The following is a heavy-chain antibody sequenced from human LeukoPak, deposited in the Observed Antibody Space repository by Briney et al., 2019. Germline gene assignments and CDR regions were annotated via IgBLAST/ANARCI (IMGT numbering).Heavy chain of an antibody. V-gene: IGHV3-9*01. J-gene: IGHJ4*02. CDR3: AKGKGNSGWYLFDY. Sequence: PGRSLRLSCAASGFTFDDYAMHWVRQAPGKGLEWVSGISWNSGSIGYADSVKGRFTISRDNAKNSLYLQMNSLRAEDTALYYCAKGKGNSGWYLFDYWGQGTLVTVSS. D-gene: IGHD6-19*01. CDR2: ISWNSGSI. CDR1: GFTFDDYA.